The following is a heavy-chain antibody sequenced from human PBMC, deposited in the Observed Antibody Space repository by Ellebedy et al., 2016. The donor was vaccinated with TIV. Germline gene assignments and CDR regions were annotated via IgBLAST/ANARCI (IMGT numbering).Heavy chain of an antibody. J-gene: IGHJ3*02. CDR1: GFTFSSYD. D-gene: IGHD2-8*02. Sequence: GESLKISCAASGFTFSSYDMHWVRQAPGKGLEWVALISYDANNKYYADSVKGRFTISRDNSKNTVYLQMNSLRAEDTAIYYCAKELVHAIHGFDIWGQGTMVTVSS. V-gene: IGHV3-30*18. CDR2: ISYDANNK. CDR3: AKELVHAIHGFDI.